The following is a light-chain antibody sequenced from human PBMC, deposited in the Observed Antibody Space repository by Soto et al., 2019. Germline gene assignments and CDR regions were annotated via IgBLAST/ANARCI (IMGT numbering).Light chain of an antibody. J-gene: IGKJ4*01. CDR3: QQYNSYSSLT. CDR1: QSISSW. CDR2: DAS. V-gene: IGKV1-5*01. Sequence: DIQMTQSPSTLSASVGDRVTITCRASQSISSWLAWYQQKPGKAPKLLIYDASSLESGVPSRFSGSGSGTEFTLTISSLQPDDFATYYCQQYNSYSSLTFGGGTQVAIK.